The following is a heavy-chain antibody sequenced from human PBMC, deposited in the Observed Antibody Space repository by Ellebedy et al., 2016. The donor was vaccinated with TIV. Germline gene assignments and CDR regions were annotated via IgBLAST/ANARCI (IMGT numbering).Heavy chain of an antibody. D-gene: IGHD4-17*01. CDR2: IYYSGST. CDR1: GGSISSYY. Sequence: SETLSLXXTVYGGSISSYYWSWIRQPPGKGLEWIGYIYYSGSTNYNPSLKSRVTISVDTSKNQFSLKLSSVTAADTAVYYCARGTHDYGDYTFDYWGQGTLVTVSS. V-gene: IGHV4-59*01. J-gene: IGHJ4*02. CDR3: ARGTHDYGDYTFDY.